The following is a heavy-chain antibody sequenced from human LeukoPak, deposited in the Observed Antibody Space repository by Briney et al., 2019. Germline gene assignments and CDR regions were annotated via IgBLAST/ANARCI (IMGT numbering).Heavy chain of an antibody. CDR3: AAGYSSSWYSTDY. CDR2: IYYSGST. J-gene: IGHJ4*02. Sequence: SETLSLTCTVSGGSISSYYWSWIRQPPGKGLEWIGYIYYSGSTNYNPSLKSRVTISVDTSKNQFSLKLSSVTAADTAVYYCAAGYSSSWYSTDYWGQGTLVTVSS. D-gene: IGHD6-13*01. V-gene: IGHV4-59*08. CDR1: GGSISSYY.